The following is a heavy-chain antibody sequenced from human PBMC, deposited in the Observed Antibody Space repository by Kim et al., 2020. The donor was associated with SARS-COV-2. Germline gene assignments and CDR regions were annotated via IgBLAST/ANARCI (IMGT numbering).Heavy chain of an antibody. J-gene: IGHJ2*01. CDR3: AKGGTSGYDFWSGYSGSYWYFDL. V-gene: IGHV3-23*01. CDR2: ISGSGGST. Sequence: GGSLRLSCAASGFTFSSYAMSWVRQAPGKGLEWVSAISGSGGSTYYADSVKGRFTISRDNSKNTLYLQMNSLRAEDTAVYYCAKGGTSGYDFWSGYSGSYWYFDLWGRGTLVTVSS. CDR1: GFTFSSYA. D-gene: IGHD3-3*01.